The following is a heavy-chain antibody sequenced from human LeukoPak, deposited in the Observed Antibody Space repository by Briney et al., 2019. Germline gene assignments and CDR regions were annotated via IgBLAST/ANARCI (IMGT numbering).Heavy chain of an antibody. J-gene: IGHJ6*03. V-gene: IGHV3-21*01. CDR2: ISSSSSYI. D-gene: IGHD6-13*01. CDR1: GFPFSTYT. Sequence: PGGSLRLSCAASGFPFSTYTMNWVRQAPGKGLEWVSSISSSSSYIYYADSMKGRFTISRDNAKNSLYLQMNNLRAEDTAVYYCARHVWQQLSDYYYYMDVWGKGTTVTVSS. CDR3: ARHVWQQLSDYYYYMDV.